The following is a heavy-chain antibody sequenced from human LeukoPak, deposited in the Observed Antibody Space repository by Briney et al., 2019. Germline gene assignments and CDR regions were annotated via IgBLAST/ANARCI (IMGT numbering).Heavy chain of an antibody. V-gene: IGHV4-4*07. D-gene: IGHD3-22*01. CDR1: GDSISSYY. CDR2: IYNSGST. CDR3: ARIYHYDSSRLYFNYGMDV. Sequence: SETLSLTCTVSGDSISSYYWTWIRQPAGKGMEWIGRIYNSGSTKYNPSLKSRVTMSVDTSKNQLSLKLTSVTAADTAVYYCARIYHYDSSRLYFNYGMDVWGQGTTVTVSS. J-gene: IGHJ6*02.